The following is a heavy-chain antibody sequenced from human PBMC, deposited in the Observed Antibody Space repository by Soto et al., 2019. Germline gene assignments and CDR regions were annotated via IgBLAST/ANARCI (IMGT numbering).Heavy chain of an antibody. CDR3: ARSQVGLPLDV. CDR2: INPSGGST. J-gene: IGHJ6*02. D-gene: IGHD1-26*01. V-gene: IGHV1-46*01. CDR1: RYTFTNFY. Sequence: GASVKVSCKASRYTFTNFYIHWLRQAPGQGLEWMGIINPSGGSTTYPQKFQGRVTMTRDTSTSTVHMELITLRSEDTAVYYCARSQVGLPLDVWGPGTTVTVSS.